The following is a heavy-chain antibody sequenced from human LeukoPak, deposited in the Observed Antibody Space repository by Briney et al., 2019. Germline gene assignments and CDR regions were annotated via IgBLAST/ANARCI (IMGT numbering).Heavy chain of an antibody. CDR2: ISGRGGST. CDR1: GFTFRSYA. V-gene: IGHV3-23*01. J-gene: IGHJ5*02. CDR3: ARGGMTASNWFDP. Sequence: GGSLRLSCAASGFTFRSYAMSWVRQAPGEGLEWVSAISGRGGSTYYADSVKGRFTISRDNSKNTLYLQMNSLRAEDTAVYYCARGGMTASNWFDPWGQGTLVTVSS. D-gene: IGHD2-21*02.